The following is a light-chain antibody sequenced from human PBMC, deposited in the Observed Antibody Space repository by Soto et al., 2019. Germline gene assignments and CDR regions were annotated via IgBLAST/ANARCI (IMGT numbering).Light chain of an antibody. CDR1: SSNIGAGYD. V-gene: IGLV1-40*01. Sequence: QSVLTQPPSVSGAPGQRVTIPCTGSSSNIGAGYDVHWYQQLPGTAPKLLIYGNSNRPSGVPDRFSGSKSGTSASLAITGLQAEDEADFYCLSYDSSLSGFVFGTGTQLTVL. CDR2: GNS. CDR3: LSYDSSLSGFV. J-gene: IGLJ1*01.